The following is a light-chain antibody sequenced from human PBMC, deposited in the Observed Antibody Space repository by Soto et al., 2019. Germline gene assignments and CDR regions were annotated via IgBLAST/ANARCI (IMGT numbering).Light chain of an antibody. V-gene: IGKV3-20*01. J-gene: IGKJ1*01. CDR3: QHYGRSPPSWT. Sequence: ETVLTQSPGTLSLSPGESATLSCRAGQSVSSSYLAWYQQKPGQAPRLLIYGASSRATGIPDRFSGSGSGTDFTLTISRQEPEDFAVYYCQHYGRSPPSWTFGQGTKVEIK. CDR2: GAS. CDR1: QSVSSSY.